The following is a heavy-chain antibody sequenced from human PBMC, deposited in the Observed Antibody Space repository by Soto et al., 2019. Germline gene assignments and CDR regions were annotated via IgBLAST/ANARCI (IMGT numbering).Heavy chain of an antibody. CDR2: IYNGERT. Sequence: QVHLQESGPGLVKPSETMSLTCTASGASIRNFYWNWVRQFPGKGLEWIGHIYNGERTNYNPSLKSRVTISVDTSKNQFSLQLSSVTVADTAVYYCVQTTGWPGFDYWGQGTLVAVSS. D-gene: IGHD6-19*01. J-gene: IGHJ4*02. CDR3: VQTTGWPGFDY. CDR1: GASIRNFY. V-gene: IGHV4-59*01.